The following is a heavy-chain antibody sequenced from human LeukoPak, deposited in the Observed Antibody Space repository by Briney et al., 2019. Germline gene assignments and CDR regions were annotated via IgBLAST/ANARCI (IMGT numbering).Heavy chain of an antibody. Sequence: GGSLTLPCAPSGLPFSSYGMMWLGQAPGKGVEWVSAISGSGGSIFYADSVKGRFTISRDNSKNTLYLQMNSLGAEDTAVYYCATNLIGAGEYFQQWGQGTLVTVSS. CDR3: ATNLIGAGEYFQQ. CDR2: ISGSGGSI. J-gene: IGHJ1*01. D-gene: IGHD2/OR15-2a*01. CDR1: GLPFSSYG. V-gene: IGHV3-23*01.